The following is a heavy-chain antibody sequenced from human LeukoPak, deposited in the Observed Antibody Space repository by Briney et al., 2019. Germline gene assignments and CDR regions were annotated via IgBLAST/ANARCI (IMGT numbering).Heavy chain of an antibody. Sequence: GGSLRLSCAASGFTFSSYAMHWVRQAPGKGLEWVAVISYDGSNKYYADSVKGRFTISRDNSKNTLYLQMNSLRAEDTAVYYCARGGDPGHFDYWGQGTLVTVSS. CDR3: ARGGDPGHFDY. V-gene: IGHV3-30*04. D-gene: IGHD4-17*01. CDR1: GFTFSSYA. J-gene: IGHJ4*02. CDR2: ISYDGSNK.